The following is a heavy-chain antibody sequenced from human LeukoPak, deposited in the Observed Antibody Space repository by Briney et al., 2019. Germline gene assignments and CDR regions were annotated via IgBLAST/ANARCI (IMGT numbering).Heavy chain of an antibody. D-gene: IGHD6-13*01. CDR3: ARGTIRAPGTDY. Sequence: GGSLRLSCAASGFTFSSYWMTWVRQVPGEGLEWGANINQDGSEKNYVDSVKGRFTISRDNAKNSLYLQMNSLRAEDTAVYYCARGTIRAPGTDYWGQGTLATVSS. J-gene: IGHJ4*02. CDR2: INQDGSEK. CDR1: GFTFSSYW. V-gene: IGHV3-7*01.